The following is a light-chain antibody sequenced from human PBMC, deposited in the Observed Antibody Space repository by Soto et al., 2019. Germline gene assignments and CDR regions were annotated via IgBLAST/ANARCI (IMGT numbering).Light chain of an antibody. CDR2: DVS. CDR3: SSFTSSITLV. Sequence: QSALTQPASVSGSPGQSLTISCTGTSSDVGGYDYVSWYQQHPGKAPKLMIYDVSNRPSGVSNRFSGSKSGNTASLTISGLQAEDEADYYCSSFTSSITLVFGGGTKVTVL. V-gene: IGLV2-14*03. CDR1: SSDVGGYDY. J-gene: IGLJ2*01.